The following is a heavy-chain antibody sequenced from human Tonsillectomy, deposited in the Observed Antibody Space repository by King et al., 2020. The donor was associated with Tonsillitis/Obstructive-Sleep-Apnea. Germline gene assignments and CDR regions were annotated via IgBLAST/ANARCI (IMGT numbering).Heavy chain of an antibody. D-gene: IGHD3-16*01. Sequence: VQLVESGGGLVQPGGSLRLSCAASGFTFSSYEMNWVRQAPGKGLEWVSYISSSGSTIYYADSVKGRLPISRDNAKNSLYLQMNSLRAEDTAVYYCATALGTHFDYWGQGTLVTVSS. CDR3: ATALGTHFDY. V-gene: IGHV3-48*03. J-gene: IGHJ4*02. CDR2: ISSSGSTI. CDR1: GFTFSSYE.